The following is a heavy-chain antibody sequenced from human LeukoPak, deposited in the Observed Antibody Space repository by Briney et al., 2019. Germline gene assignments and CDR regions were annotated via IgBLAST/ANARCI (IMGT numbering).Heavy chain of an antibody. J-gene: IGHJ4*02. CDR1: GFTFSGYW. Sequence: SGGSLRLSCAASGFTFSGYWMHWVRQTPGKGLVWVSRINSDGRSTSYADSVKGRFTISRDNAKNTLYLQMNSLRAEDTAVYYCARDRYCSGSSCYLLDYWGQGALVTVSS. V-gene: IGHV3-74*01. D-gene: IGHD2-15*01. CDR2: INSDGRST. CDR3: ARDRYCSGSSCYLLDY.